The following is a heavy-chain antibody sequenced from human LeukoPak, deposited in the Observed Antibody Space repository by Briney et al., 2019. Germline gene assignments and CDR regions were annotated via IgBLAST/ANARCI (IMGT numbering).Heavy chain of an antibody. J-gene: IGHJ4*02. CDR3: ARDLVGGWDDSSGYYYGYFDY. D-gene: IGHD3-22*01. CDR1: GFTFATYA. Sequence: GGSLRLSCAASGFTFATYAMHWVRQAPGKGLEWAAVISYDGNNKYYADSVKGRFTISRDNSKNTLYLQMNSLRAEDTAVYYCARDLVGGWDDSSGYYYGYFDYWGQGTLVTVSS. CDR2: ISYDGNNK. V-gene: IGHV3-30-3*01.